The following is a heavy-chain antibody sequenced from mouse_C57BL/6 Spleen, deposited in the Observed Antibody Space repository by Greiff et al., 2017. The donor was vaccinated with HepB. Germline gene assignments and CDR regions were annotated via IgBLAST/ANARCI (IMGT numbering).Heavy chain of an antibody. CDR3: ARPSYYHILDY. Sequence: QVQLQQPGAELVKPGASVKLSCKASGYTFTSYWMHWVKQRPGQGLEWIGMIHPNSGSTNYNEKFKSKATLTVDKSSSTAYMQLSSLTSEDSAVYYCARPSYYHILDYWGQGTTLTVSS. D-gene: IGHD1-1*01. V-gene: IGHV1-64*01. CDR1: GYTFTSYW. J-gene: IGHJ2*01. CDR2: IHPNSGST.